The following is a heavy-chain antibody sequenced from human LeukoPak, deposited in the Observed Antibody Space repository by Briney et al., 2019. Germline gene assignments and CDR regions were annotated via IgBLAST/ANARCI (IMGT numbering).Heavy chain of an antibody. J-gene: IGHJ4*02. CDR2: ISDSGGST. Sequence: GGSLRLSCAASGFTFSKFAMIWVRQAPGKGLEWVSGISDSGGSTYYADSVKGRFTISRDNSKNTVLLQVNSLRAEDTAVYYCTFGGSGCVFGPVDYWGQGTLVTVSS. CDR3: TFGGSGCVFGPVDY. D-gene: IGHD6-19*01. CDR1: GFTFSKFA. V-gene: IGHV3-23*01.